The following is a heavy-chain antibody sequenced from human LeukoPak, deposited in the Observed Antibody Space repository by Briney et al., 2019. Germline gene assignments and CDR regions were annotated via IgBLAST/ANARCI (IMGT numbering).Heavy chain of an antibody. CDR2: ISGSGGST. V-gene: IGHV3-23*01. Sequence: PGGSLRLSCAASGFTFSSYAMSWVRQAPGKGLEWVSAISGSGGSTYYADSVKGRFTISRDNSKNTLYLQMNSLRAEDTAVYYCAKGSVVAGKTDLDYWGQGTLVTVSS. CDR3: AKGSVVAGKTDLDY. D-gene: IGHD2-15*01. J-gene: IGHJ4*02. CDR1: GFTFSSYA.